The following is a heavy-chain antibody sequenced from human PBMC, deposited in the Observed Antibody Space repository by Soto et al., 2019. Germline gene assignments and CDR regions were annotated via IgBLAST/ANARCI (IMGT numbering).Heavy chain of an antibody. CDR3: ASILVKPSDAFDI. CDR2: ISSSGSTI. V-gene: IGHV3-48*03. D-gene: IGHD6-6*01. Sequence: EVQLVESGGGLVQPGGSLRLSCAASGFTFSSYAMNWVRQAPGKGLEWVSYISSSGSTIYYADSVKGRFTISRDNAKNSLYLQMNSLRAEDTAVYYCASILVKPSDAFDIWGQGTMVTVSS. CDR1: GFTFSSYA. J-gene: IGHJ3*02.